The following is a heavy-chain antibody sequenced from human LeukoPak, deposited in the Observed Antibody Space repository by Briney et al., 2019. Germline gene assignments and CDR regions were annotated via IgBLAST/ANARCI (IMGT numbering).Heavy chain of an antibody. CDR3: ARGRYSGYDKSYYYFFMDV. D-gene: IGHD5-12*01. V-gene: IGHV4-34*01. J-gene: IGHJ6*03. CDR1: GASLSGFY. Sequence: SETLSLTCDVNGASLSGFYWSWIRQTPGKGLEWIGEVKHSGSNNYNPSLKSRVSMSVDTSKNQFSLRVRSATAADTAVYYCARGRYSGYDKSYYYFFMDVWGTGTTVTVSS. CDR2: VKHSGSN.